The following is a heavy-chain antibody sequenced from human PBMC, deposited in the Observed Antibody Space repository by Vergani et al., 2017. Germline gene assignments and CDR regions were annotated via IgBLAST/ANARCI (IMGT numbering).Heavy chain of an antibody. J-gene: IGHJ6*02. CDR2: FDPEDGET. CDR3: AREQGYYGSGSYDYYCYYGMDV. CDR1: GYTLTELS. D-gene: IGHD3-10*01. Sequence: QVQLVQSGAEVKKPGASVKVSCKVSGYTLTELSMHWVRQAPGKGLEWMGGFDPEDGETIYAQKFQGRVTMTEDTSTDTAYMELSSLRSEDTAVYYCAREQGYYGSGSYDYYCYYGMDVWGQGTTVTVSS. V-gene: IGHV1-24*01.